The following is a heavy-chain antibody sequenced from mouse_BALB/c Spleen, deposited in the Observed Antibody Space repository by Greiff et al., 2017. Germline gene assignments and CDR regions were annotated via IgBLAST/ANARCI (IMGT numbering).Heavy chain of an antibody. J-gene: IGHJ2*01. D-gene: IGHD2-10*01. CDR2: INPGSGGT. CDR1: GYSFTNYL. Sequence: VQLQQSGAELVRPGPSVSVSCKASGYSFTNYLIEWVKQRPGQGLEWLGVINPGSGGTNYYEKFKGKATLTADTSSSTAYMQLSSLTSEDSVVYFCARSAYYGNFDYWGQGTTLTVSS. V-gene: IGHV1-54*01. CDR3: ARSAYYGNFDY.